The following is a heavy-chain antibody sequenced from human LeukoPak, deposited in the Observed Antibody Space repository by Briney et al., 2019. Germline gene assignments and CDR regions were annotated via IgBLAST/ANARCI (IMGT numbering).Heavy chain of an antibody. D-gene: IGHD3-10*01. CDR1: GFTFSSYG. J-gene: IGHJ4*02. CDR2: ISYDGSNK. Sequence: GRSLRLSCAASGFTFSSYGMHWVRQAPGKGLEWVAVISYDGSNKYYADSVKGRFTISRDNSKSTLYLQMNSLRAEDTAVYYCAKDKVGVLWFGEFPTLDYWGQGTLVTASP. CDR3: AKDKVGVLWFGEFPTLDY. V-gene: IGHV3-30*18.